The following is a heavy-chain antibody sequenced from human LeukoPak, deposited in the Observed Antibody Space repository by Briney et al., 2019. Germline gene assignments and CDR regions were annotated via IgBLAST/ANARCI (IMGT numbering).Heavy chain of an antibody. V-gene: IGHV3-74*01. CDR3: AREGEGFYDLGY. J-gene: IGHJ4*02. CDR2: INTDGSST. CDR1: GFTFSSYW. D-gene: IGHD3-3*01. Sequence: PGGSLRLSCAASGFTFSSYWMHWVRQAPGKGLVWVSRINTDGSSTSYADSVKGRFTISRDNAKNTLYLQMNSLRAEDTALYYCAREGEGFYDLGYWGQETLVTVSS.